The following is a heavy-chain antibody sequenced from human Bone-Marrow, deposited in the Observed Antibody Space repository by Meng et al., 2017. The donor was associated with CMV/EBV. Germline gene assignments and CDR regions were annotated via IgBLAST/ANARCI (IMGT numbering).Heavy chain of an antibody. V-gene: IGHV3-21*01. D-gene: IGHD1-26*01. CDR1: GFTFSSYS. CDR2: ISSSSSYI. J-gene: IGHJ3*02. CDR3: ARDKGGSYLRAFDI. Sequence: GESLMISCAASGFTFSSYSMNWVRQAPGKGLEWVSSISSSSSYIYYADSVKGRFTISRDNAKNSLYLQTNSLRAEDTAVYYCARDKGGSYLRAFDIWGQGKMVTVSS.